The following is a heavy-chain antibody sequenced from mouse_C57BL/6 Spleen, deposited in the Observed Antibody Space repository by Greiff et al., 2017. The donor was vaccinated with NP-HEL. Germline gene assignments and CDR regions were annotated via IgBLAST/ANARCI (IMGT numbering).Heavy chain of an antibody. CDR3: AGHVYDDPLMDY. J-gene: IGHJ4*01. D-gene: IGHD2-3*01. CDR2: FYPGSGSI. CDR1: GYTFTEYT. V-gene: IGHV1-62-2*01. Sequence: QVHVKQSGAELVKPGASVKLSCKASGYTFTEYTIHWVKQRSGQGLEWIGWFYPGSGSIKYNEKFKDKATLTADKSSSTVYMELSRLTSEDSAVYFCAGHVYDDPLMDYWGQGTSVTVSS.